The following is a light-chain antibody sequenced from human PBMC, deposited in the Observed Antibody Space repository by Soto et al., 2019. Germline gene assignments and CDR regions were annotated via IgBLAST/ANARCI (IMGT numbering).Light chain of an antibody. CDR3: QVWGSNADPYVL. CDR1: NIGGKS. Sequence: SYVLTQPPSVSVAPGKTARITCGGNNIGGKSVHWYQLKPGQAPVLIIYNDGDRPSGIPERFSGSNSGNTATLTVSWVEAGDEADYYCQVWGSNADPYVLFGGGTKVTVL. J-gene: IGLJ3*02. CDR2: NDG. V-gene: IGLV3-21*04.